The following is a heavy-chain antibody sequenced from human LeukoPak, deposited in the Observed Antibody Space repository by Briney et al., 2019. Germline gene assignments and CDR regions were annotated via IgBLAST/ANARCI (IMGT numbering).Heavy chain of an antibody. CDR1: GGSISSGDYY. CDR2: IYYSGST. Sequence: PSETLSLTCTVSGGSISSGDYYWSWIRQPPGKGLEWIGYIYYSGSTYYNPSLKSLITISVDTSKNQFSLKLSSVTAADTAVYYCARGDWSSSIDYWGQGTLVTVSS. V-gene: IGHV4-30-4*02. J-gene: IGHJ4*02. D-gene: IGHD6-6*01. CDR3: ARGDWSSSIDY.